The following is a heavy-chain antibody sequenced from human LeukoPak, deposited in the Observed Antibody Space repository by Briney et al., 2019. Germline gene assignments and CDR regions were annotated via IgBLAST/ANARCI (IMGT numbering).Heavy chain of an antibody. CDR1: GFTFSSYG. D-gene: IGHD3-10*01. Sequence: GASLRLSCAASGFTFSSYGMHWVRQAPGKGLEWVAVISYDGSNKYYADSVKGRFTISRDNSKNTLYLQMNSLRAEDTAVYYCARGVRFDYWGQGTLVTVSS. V-gene: IGHV3-30*03. CDR3: ARGVRFDY. J-gene: IGHJ4*02. CDR2: ISYDGSNK.